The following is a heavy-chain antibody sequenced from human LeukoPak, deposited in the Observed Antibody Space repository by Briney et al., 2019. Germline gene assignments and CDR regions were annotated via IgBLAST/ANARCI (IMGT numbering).Heavy chain of an antibody. CDR2: IYYSGNT. CDR1: GGSIKTYNYY. Sequence: SETLSLTCAVSGGSIKTYNYYWAWIRQPPGKGLEWLATIYYSGNTYYNPSLKSRVIISVDTSRNHFSLKLNSVTAADTAVYYCAREGPPPGNWFDPWGQGTLVTVSS. J-gene: IGHJ5*02. CDR3: AREGPPPGNWFDP. V-gene: IGHV4-39*07.